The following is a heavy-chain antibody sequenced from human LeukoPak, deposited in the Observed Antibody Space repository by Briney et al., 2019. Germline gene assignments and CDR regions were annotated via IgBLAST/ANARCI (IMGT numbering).Heavy chain of an antibody. CDR1: GGSISSYY. D-gene: IGHD2-2*01. V-gene: IGHV4-59*12. CDR3: ARTLINYCSSTSCFNAGFFYYYYGMDV. CDR2: IYYSGST. Sequence: SETLSLTCTVSGGSISSYYWSWIRQPPGKGLAWIGYIYYSGSTNYNPSLKSRVTISVDTSKNQFSLKLSSVTAADTAVYYCARTLINYCSSTSCFNAGFFYYYYGMDVWGQGTTVTVSS. J-gene: IGHJ6*02.